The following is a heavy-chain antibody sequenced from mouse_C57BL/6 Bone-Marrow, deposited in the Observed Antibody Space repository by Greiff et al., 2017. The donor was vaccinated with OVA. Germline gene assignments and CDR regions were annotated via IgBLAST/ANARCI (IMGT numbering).Heavy chain of an antibody. CDR2: IHPNSGST. Sequence: QVQLQQPGAELVKPGASVKLSCKASGYTFTSYWMHWVKQRPGQGLEWIGMIHPNSGSTNYNEKFKSKATLTVDKSSSTAYMHLSSLTSEDAAVYYCARSLFYDCSDYWGQGTTPTVSS. D-gene: IGHD2-4*01. CDR3: ARSLFYDCSDY. CDR1: GYTFTSYW. V-gene: IGHV1-64*01. J-gene: IGHJ2*01.